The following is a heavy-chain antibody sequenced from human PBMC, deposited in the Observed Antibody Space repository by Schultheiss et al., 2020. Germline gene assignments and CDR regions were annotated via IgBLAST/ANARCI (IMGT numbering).Heavy chain of an antibody. CDR2: INHSGST. CDR1: GGSFSGYY. Sequence: SETLSLTCAVYGGSFSGYYWSWIRQPPGKGLEWIGEINHSGSTNYNPSLKSRVTISVDTSKNQFSLKLSSVTAADTAVYYCASGAGDRDYWGQGTLVTVSS. V-gene: IGHV4-34*01. CDR3: ASGAGDRDY. D-gene: IGHD7-27*01. J-gene: IGHJ4*02.